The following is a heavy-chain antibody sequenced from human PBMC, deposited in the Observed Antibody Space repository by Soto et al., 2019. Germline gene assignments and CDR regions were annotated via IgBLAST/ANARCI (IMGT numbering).Heavy chain of an antibody. V-gene: IGHV3-30*18. J-gene: IGHJ4*02. CDR3: AKRKDRRLQLGD. Sequence: QVQMVESGGGVVQPGRSLRLSCAASGFTFSNYGMHWVRQAPGKGLEWVAVISSDGSIKNHADSVKGRFTISRDNSENTVFLQMNTLRADDTAVYYCAKRKDRRLQLGDWGQGTLVTVSS. CDR2: ISSDGSIK. CDR1: GFTFSNYG. D-gene: IGHD5-12*01.